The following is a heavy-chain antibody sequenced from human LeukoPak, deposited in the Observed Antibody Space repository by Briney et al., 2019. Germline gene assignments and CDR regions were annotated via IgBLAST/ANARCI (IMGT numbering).Heavy chain of an antibody. CDR1: GYAFTSYW. J-gene: IGHJ5*02. CDR3: ATVSSPPA. Sequence: GESLKISCNASGYAFTSYWIGRVRQMPGKGLEWMGIIWPSDSEARYSPSFQGQVTISADKSITTAYLQWSSLKASDAAMYYCATVSSPPAWGQGTLVTVSS. V-gene: IGHV5-51*01. CDR2: IWPSDSEA. D-gene: IGHD2-2*01.